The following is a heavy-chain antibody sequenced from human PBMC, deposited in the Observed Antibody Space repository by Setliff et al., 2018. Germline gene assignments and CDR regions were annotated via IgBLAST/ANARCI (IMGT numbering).Heavy chain of an antibody. CDR3: ARRYNFWSGYLDY. CDR2: IFTSGST. D-gene: IGHD3-3*01. Sequence: LSLTCTVSGGSISSGSYYWSWIRQPAGKGLEWIGRIFTSGSTNYNPSLKSRVTISVDTSKNQFSLKLSSVTAADTAVYYCARRYNFWSGYLDYWGQGTLVTVS. J-gene: IGHJ4*02. CDR1: GGSISSGSYY. V-gene: IGHV4-61*02.